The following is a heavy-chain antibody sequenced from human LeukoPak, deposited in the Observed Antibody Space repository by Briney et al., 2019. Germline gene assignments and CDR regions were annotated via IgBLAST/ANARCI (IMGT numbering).Heavy chain of an antibody. J-gene: IGHJ4*02. Sequence: PGGSLRLSCAASGFTFSSYAMSWVRQAPGKGLEGVSAISGSGGSTYYADSVKGRFTISRDNSKNTLYLQMNSLRAEDTAVYYCAKRISGWSYYFDYWGQGTLVTVSS. CDR1: GFTFSSYA. D-gene: IGHD6-19*01. CDR2: ISGSGGST. V-gene: IGHV3-23*01. CDR3: AKRISGWSYYFDY.